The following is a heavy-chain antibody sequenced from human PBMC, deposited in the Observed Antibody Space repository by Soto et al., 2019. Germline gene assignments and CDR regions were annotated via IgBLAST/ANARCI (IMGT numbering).Heavy chain of an antibody. CDR2: ISYDGSNK. D-gene: IGHD3-16*01. J-gene: IGHJ5*02. CDR3: AKEYYVGEIRSDWFDP. Sequence: GSLRLSCAASGFTFSSYGMHWVRQAPGKGLEWVAVISYDGSNKYYADSVKGRFTISRDNSKNTLYLQMNSLRAEDTAVYYCAKEYYVGEIRSDWFDPWGQGTLVTVSS. V-gene: IGHV3-30*18. CDR1: GFTFSSYG.